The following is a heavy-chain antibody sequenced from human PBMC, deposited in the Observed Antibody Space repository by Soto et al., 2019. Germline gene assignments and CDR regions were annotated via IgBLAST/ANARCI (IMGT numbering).Heavy chain of an antibody. CDR3: ARTLYSSSWIGVDY. D-gene: IGHD6-13*01. CDR2: IDWDDDK. V-gene: IGHV2-70*11. Sequence: SGPTLVNPTQTITLTCTFSGFSLSTSGMCVSWIRQPPGKALEWLARIDWDDDKYYSTSLKTRLTISKDTSKNQVVLTMTNMDPVDTATYYCARTLYSSSWIGVDYWGQGTLVTVSS. J-gene: IGHJ4*02. CDR1: GFSLSTSGMC.